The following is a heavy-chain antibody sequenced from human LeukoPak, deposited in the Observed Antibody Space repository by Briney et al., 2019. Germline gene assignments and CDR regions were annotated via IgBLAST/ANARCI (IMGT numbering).Heavy chain of an antibody. CDR2: IYYSGST. D-gene: IGHD3-9*01. V-gene: IGHV4-39*01. Sequence: SETLSLTCTVSGGSISSSSYYWGWIRQPPGKGLEWIGSIYYSGSTYYNPSLKSRVTISVDTSKNQFSLKLSSVTAADTAVYCCARGVSDILTGYYIGVAFDIWGQGTMVTVSS. CDR3: ARGVSDILTGYYIGVAFDI. CDR1: GGSISSSSYY. J-gene: IGHJ3*02.